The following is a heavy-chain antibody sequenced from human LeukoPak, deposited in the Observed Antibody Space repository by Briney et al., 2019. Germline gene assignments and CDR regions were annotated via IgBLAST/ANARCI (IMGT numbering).Heavy chain of an antibody. Sequence: PVGSRRFSCTASGFTFGDYAMSWFRQAPGKGLEWVGFIRSKAYGGTTEYAASVKGRFTISRDDSKSIAYLQMNSLKTEDTAVYYCTRYCSGGSCYGAFDIWGQGTIDAVSS. J-gene: IGHJ3*02. CDR1: GFTFGDYA. CDR3: TRYCSGGSCYGAFDI. D-gene: IGHD2-15*01. V-gene: IGHV3-49*03. CDR2: IRSKAYGGTT.